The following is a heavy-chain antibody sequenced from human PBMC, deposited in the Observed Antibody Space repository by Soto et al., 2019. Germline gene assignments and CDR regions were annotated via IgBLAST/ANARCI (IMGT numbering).Heavy chain of an antibody. D-gene: IGHD2-2*01. J-gene: IGHJ5*02. CDR3: ARARYCSSTSCYSWFDP. CDR2: IIPIFGTA. CDR1: GYTFTAYY. Sequence: SVKVSCKASGYTFTAYYLHWVRQAPGQGLEWMGGIIPIFGTANYAQKFQGRVTITADESTSTAYMELSSLRSEDTAVYYCARARYCSSTSCYSWFDPWGQGTLVPVS. V-gene: IGHV1-69*13.